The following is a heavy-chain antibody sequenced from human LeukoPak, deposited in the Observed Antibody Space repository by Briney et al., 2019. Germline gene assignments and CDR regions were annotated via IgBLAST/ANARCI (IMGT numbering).Heavy chain of an antibody. J-gene: IGHJ4*02. CDR3: AREGGKYYYDSSGYPFDY. D-gene: IGHD3-22*01. CDR1: GGSFSGYY. Sequence: PSETLSLTCAVYGGSFSGYYWSWIRQPPGKGLEWIGEINHSGSTNYNPSLKSRVTTSVDTSKNQFSLKLSSVTAADTAVYYCAREGGKYYYDSSGYPFDYWGQGTLVTVSS. CDR2: INHSGST. V-gene: IGHV4-34*01.